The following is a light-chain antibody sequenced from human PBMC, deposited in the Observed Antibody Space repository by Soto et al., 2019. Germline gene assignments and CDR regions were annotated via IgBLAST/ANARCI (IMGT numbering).Light chain of an antibody. CDR1: QSVSSY. CDR3: QQYCSSGT. Sequence: EIVLTQSPSTLSFYRGPRASLSCRASQSVSSYLAWYQQKPGQAPRLLIYDASNRATGIPARFSGSGSGTDFTLTCSRLEPEDFAVYYCQQYCSSGTSGQGTKVDI. J-gene: IGKJ1*01. CDR2: DAS. V-gene: IGKV3-11*01.